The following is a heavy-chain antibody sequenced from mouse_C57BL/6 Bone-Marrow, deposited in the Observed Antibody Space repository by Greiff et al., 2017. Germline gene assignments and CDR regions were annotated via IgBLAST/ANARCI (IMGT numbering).Heavy chain of an antibody. D-gene: IGHD2-4*01. CDR3: ARSIYDYDERYYAMDY. V-gene: IGHV1-69*01. Sequence: QVQLQQPGAELVMPGASVKLSCKASGYTFTSYWMHWVKQRPGQGLEWIGEIDPSDSYTNYNQQFKGKSTLTVDKSSSTAYMQLSSLTSEDSAVYYCARSIYDYDERYYAMDYWGQGTSVTVSS. CDR2: IDPSDSYT. J-gene: IGHJ4*01. CDR1: GYTFTSYW.